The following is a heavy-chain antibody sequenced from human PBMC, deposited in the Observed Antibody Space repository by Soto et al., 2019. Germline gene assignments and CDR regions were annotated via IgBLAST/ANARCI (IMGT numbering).Heavy chain of an antibody. Sequence: ASVKVSCKASGYTFTSYDVNWVRLAPGQGLEWMGWMNPNSGSTDYAQKFQGRVTMTRNISISTAYMELSSLRSEDTAVYYCASRVGATSFDFDYWGQGTLVTVPQ. CDR3: ASRVGATSFDFDY. J-gene: IGHJ4*02. D-gene: IGHD1-26*01. V-gene: IGHV1-8*01. CDR1: GYTFTSYD. CDR2: MNPNSGST.